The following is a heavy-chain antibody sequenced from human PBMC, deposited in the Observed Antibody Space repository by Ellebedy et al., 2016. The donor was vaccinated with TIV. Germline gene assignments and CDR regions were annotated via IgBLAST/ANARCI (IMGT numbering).Heavy chain of an antibody. Sequence: SETLSLXCTVSGGSISSYYWSWIRQPPGKGLEWIGYIYYSGSTNYNPSLKSRVTISVDTSKNQFSLKLSSVTAADTAVYYCARTQKYNWFDPWGQGTLVTVSS. CDR1: GGSISSYY. CDR2: IYYSGST. V-gene: IGHV4-59*01. J-gene: IGHJ5*02. CDR3: ARTQKYNWFDP.